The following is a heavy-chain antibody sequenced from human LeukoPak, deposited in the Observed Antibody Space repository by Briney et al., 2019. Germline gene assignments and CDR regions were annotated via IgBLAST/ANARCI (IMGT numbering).Heavy chain of an antibody. J-gene: IGHJ4*02. CDR1: GFTFSSYA. Sequence: GGSLRLSCAASGFTFSSYAMSWVRQAPGKGLEWVSAISGSGGSTYYADSVKGRFTISRDNSKNTLYLQMNSLRAKDTAVYYCAKALLRSEYYFDYWGQGTLVTVSS. D-gene: IGHD3-3*01. CDR3: AKALLRSEYYFDY. V-gene: IGHV3-23*01. CDR2: ISGSGGST.